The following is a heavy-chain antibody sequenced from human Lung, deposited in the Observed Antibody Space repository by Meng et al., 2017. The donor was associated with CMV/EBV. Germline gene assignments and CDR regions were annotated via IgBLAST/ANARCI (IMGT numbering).Heavy chain of an antibody. CDR1: GVTFSSYW. CDR3: ARRPGDSGYGATLDI. CDR2: ISGDGTST. D-gene: IGHD3-22*01. Sequence: SGVTFSSYWMPWVRQVPGKGPVWVARISGDGTSTSYADSVKGRFTISRDNAKNTLYLQMHSLRAEDTAVYYCARRPGDSGYGATLDIWGQGTMVTVSS. J-gene: IGHJ3*02. V-gene: IGHV3-74*01.